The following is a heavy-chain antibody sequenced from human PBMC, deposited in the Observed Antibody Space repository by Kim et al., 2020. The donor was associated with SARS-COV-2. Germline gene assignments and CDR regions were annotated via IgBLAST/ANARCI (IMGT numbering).Heavy chain of an antibody. Sequence: GGSLRLSCAASGFTFSSYAMSWVRQAPGKGLEWVSAISGSGGSTYYADSVKGRFTISRDNSKNTLYLQMNSLRAEDTAVYYCAKVVTMVRGVIPLCYFDYWGQGTLVTVSS. CDR2: ISGSGGST. CDR1: GFTFSSYA. V-gene: IGHV3-23*01. D-gene: IGHD3-10*01. J-gene: IGHJ4*02. CDR3: AKVVTMVRGVIPLCYFDY.